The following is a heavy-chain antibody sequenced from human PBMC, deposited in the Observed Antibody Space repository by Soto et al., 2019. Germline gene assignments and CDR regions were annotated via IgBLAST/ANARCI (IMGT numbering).Heavy chain of an antibody. J-gene: IGHJ1*01. D-gene: IGHD4-4*01. CDR1: GFTFKDYA. CDR2: ISWNSNTI. Sequence: DVQLVESGGGLVQPGRSLRLSCAASGFTFKDYAMHWVRQAPGKGLEWVSGISWNSNTILYSDAGKGRFTISRDNAKNSLYLQMNSLRPEDTALYYCVKGGFTTPYHHWGQGTLVTVPS. V-gene: IGHV3-9*01. CDR3: VKGGFTTPYHH.